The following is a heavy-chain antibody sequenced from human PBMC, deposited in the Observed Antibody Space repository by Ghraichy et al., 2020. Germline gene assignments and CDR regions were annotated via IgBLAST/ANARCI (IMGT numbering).Heavy chain of an antibody. CDR3: ARAKATMIVVVILEY. Sequence: ASVKVSCKASGYTFTSYYMHWVRQAPGPGLEWMGIINPSGGSTSYAQKFQGRVTMTRDTSTSTVYMELSSLRSEDTAVYYCARAKATMIVVVILEYWGQGTLVTVSS. D-gene: IGHD3-22*01. CDR1: GYTFTSYY. J-gene: IGHJ4*02. CDR2: INPSGGST. V-gene: IGHV1-46*01.